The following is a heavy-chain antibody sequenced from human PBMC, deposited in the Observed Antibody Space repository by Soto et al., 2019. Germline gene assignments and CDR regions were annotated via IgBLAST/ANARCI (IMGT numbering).Heavy chain of an antibody. V-gene: IGHV3-21*01. CDR2: ISSSSSYI. J-gene: IGHJ5*02. CDR3: ARDPIAARPNWFDP. Sequence: GGSLRLSCAASGFTFSSYSMNWVRQAPGKGLEWVSSISSSSSYIYYADSVKGRFTISRDNAKNSLYLQMNSLRAEDTAVYYWARDPIAARPNWFDPWGQGTLVTVSS. CDR1: GFTFSSYS. D-gene: IGHD6-6*01.